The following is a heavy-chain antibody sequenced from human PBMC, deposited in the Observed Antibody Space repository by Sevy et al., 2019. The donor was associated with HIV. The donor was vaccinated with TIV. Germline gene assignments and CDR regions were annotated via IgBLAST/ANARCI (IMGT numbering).Heavy chain of an antibody. CDR1: GFTFSSYS. CDR2: ISSSSSTI. Sequence: GGSLRLSCAASGFTFSSYSMNWVRQAPGKGLEWVSHISSSSSTIYYADSVKGRFTISRDNAKNSLYLQMNSLRDEDTAVYYCARAEDDILTGPYYYYGMDVWGQGTTVTVSS. CDR3: ARAEDDILTGPYYYYGMDV. J-gene: IGHJ6*02. D-gene: IGHD3-9*01. V-gene: IGHV3-48*02.